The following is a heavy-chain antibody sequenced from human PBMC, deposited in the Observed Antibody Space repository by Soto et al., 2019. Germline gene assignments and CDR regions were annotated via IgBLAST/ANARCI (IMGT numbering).Heavy chain of an antibody. CDR2: ISGSGAST. J-gene: IGHJ5*02. V-gene: IGHV3-23*01. CDR3: ARPTVVVVASKPRWFDP. Sequence: EVQLLESGGGLVQPGGSLRLSCAASAFTFSTYAMSWVRQAPGKGLEWVSVISGSGASTYYADSVKGRFTISRDNSENTLYLQMNSLRAEDTAIYYCARPTVVVVASKPRWFDPWGRGTLVTVSS. D-gene: IGHD2-15*01. CDR1: AFTFSTYA.